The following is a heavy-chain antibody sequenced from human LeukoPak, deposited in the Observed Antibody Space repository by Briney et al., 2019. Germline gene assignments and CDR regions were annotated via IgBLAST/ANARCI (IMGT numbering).Heavy chain of an antibody. D-gene: IGHD4-11*01. J-gene: IGHJ4*02. CDR3: ARDAQRGLDYSNSLEY. CDR2: IWSDGTNQ. CDR1: GFTFSHYG. Sequence: GGSLRLSCAAAGFTFSHYGMHWVRQAPGKGLEWVAVIWSDGTNQYYGDSVKGRFTISRDDSGNTVYLQMNSLRPDDTGVYYCARDAQRGLDYSNSLEYWGQGTPVTVST. V-gene: IGHV3-33*01.